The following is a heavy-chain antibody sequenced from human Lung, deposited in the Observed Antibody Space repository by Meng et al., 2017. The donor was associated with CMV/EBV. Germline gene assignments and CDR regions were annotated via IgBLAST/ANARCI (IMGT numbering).Heavy chain of an antibody. Sequence: SXTXSLXXAISGDTVSNNSVTWNWIRQSPSRGLEWLGRTYYRSKWYTDYAVSVKSRITINPDTSKNQFSLNLNSVTSDDTAVYYCGRVGYCTSGKCNNYFDPSXQGTXVTVSS. CDR3: GRVGYCTSGKCNNYFDP. CDR2: TYYRSKWYT. J-gene: IGHJ5*02. D-gene: IGHD2-8*01. V-gene: IGHV6-1*01. CDR1: GDTVSNNSVT.